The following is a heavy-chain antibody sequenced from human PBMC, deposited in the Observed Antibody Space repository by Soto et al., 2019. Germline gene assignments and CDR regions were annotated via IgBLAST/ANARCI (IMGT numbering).Heavy chain of an antibody. J-gene: IGHJ6*02. D-gene: IGHD3-10*01. Sequence: QVLLVQSGPEVKKPGSSVKVSCKASGGTFNNYAINWVRQAPGKGLEWMGGIIPTFGTGNHAQKFPGRVTNTAHESTTTAYMELNSLRSEDTAIYYCASFDGTLVRGGWSSPYEIDICGQGTTVIVSS. CDR3: ASFDGTLVRGGWSSPYEIDI. CDR2: IIPTFGTG. CDR1: GGTFNNYA. V-gene: IGHV1-69*01.